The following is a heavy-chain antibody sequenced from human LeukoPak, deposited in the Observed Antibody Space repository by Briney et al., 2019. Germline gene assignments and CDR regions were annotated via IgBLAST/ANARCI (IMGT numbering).Heavy chain of an antibody. CDR3: ARDAVLRAVDYYYYYYMDV. V-gene: IGHV1-69*13. CDR2: IIPIFGTA. Sequence: SVKVSCKASGGTFSSYAISWVRQAPGQGLEWMGGIIPIFGTANYAQKFQGRVTITADESTSTAYMELSSLRSEDTAVYYCARDAVLRAVDYYYYYYMDVWGKGTTVTVSS. CDR1: GGTFSSYA. J-gene: IGHJ6*03. D-gene: IGHD3-3*01.